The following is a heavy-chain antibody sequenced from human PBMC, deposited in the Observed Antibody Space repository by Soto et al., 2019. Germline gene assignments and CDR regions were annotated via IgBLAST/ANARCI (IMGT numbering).Heavy chain of an antibody. CDR2: IYYSGST. D-gene: IGHD6-13*01. CDR1: GGSISSGDYY. CDR3: ASRQSSPYGDY. Sequence: QVQLQESGPGLVKPSQTLSLTCTVSGGSISSGDYYWSWIRQPPGKGLEWIGSIYYSGSTYYNPSLKSRVTISVDTSKNQFSRKLNSVTAADTAVYDCASRQSSPYGDYWGQGTLVTVSS. J-gene: IGHJ4*02. V-gene: IGHV4-30-4*01.